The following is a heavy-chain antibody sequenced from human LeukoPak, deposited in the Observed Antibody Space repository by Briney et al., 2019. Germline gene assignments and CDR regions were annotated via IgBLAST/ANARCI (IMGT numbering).Heavy chain of an antibody. D-gene: IGHD3-16*01. CDR3: AKLSGFGYYFDY. CDR1: GFTFSTYA. CDR2: ISGSDGST. J-gene: IGHJ4*02. V-gene: IGHV3-23*01. Sequence: GGSLRLSCAASGFTFSTYAMSWVRQAPGKGLEWVSAISGSDGSTYYADSVKGRFSITRDNSKNTLSLQMHSLRVEDTAVYYCAKLSGFGYYFDYCGQGTLVTVSS.